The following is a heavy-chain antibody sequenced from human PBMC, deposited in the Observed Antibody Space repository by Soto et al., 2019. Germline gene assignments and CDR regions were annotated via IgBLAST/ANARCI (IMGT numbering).Heavy chain of an antibody. D-gene: IGHD3-22*01. V-gene: IGHV1-18*01. Sequence: ASVKVSCKASGYTFNTYGFTWVRQAPGQGLEWMGWINPSDGNRNFAQKFEDRVTMTTATSTNTVFLELRSLKSDDTAIYYCARDRLRGYDSSGFYSWGQGTMVTVSS. CDR2: INPSDGNR. J-gene: IGHJ4*02. CDR3: ARDRLRGYDSSGFYS. CDR1: GYTFNTYG.